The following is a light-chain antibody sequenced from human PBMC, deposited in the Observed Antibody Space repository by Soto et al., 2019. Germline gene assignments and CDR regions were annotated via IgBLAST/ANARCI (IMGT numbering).Light chain of an antibody. Sequence: EIVLTQSPGTLSLSPGERATLSCRASQSVSSSYLAWYQQKPGQAPRLLIYGASTRATGIPARFSGSGSGTEFTLIIISLQSEDFAVYYCQQYNNWPRKFGQGTKV. J-gene: IGKJ1*01. V-gene: IGKV3-15*01. CDR1: QSVSSSY. CDR2: GAS. CDR3: QQYNNWPRK.